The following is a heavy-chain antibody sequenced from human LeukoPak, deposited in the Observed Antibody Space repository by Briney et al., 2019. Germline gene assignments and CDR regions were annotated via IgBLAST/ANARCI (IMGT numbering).Heavy chain of an antibody. CDR2: IYYSGST. CDR3: AREDPYCSGGSCYNY. CDR1: GGFISSYY. D-gene: IGHD2-15*01. Sequence: SETLSLTCTVSGGFISSYYWSWIRQPPGKGLEWIGYIYYSGSTNYNPSLKSRVTISVDTSKNQFSLKLSSVTAADTAVYYCAREDPYCSGGSCYNYWGQGTLVTVSS. J-gene: IGHJ4*02. V-gene: IGHV4-59*01.